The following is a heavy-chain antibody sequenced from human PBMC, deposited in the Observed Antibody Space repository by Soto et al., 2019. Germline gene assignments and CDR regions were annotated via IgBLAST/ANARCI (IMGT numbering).Heavy chain of an antibody. D-gene: IGHD6-19*01. Sequence: SPTLSLTCPISGDSVSSNTAAWNWIRSSPSRGLEWLGRTYYRSNWRHDYAVSVKSRITVNQDTSKNHFSLQLNSVTPDDTAVYYCARGVAGRGFDLWGQGTLVTVSS. V-gene: IGHV6-1*01. CDR3: ARGVAGRGFDL. CDR1: GDSVSSNTAA. J-gene: IGHJ4*02. CDR2: TYYRSNWRH.